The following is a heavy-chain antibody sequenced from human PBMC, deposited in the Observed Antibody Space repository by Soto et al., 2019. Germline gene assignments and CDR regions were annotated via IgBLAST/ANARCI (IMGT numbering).Heavy chain of an antibody. J-gene: IGHJ4*02. CDR3: ARGLITGSHYSGGWYYFDS. D-gene: IGHD6-19*01. CDR1: GESFSGHI. V-gene: IGHV4-34*01. CDR2: INHSGSA. Sequence: QVQLQQSGAGLLKPSETLSLTCAVYGESFSGHIWTWIRQTPGKGLQWIGQINHSGSASYNPSLKSQVTLSVHTSHSQVSLELSSVTAADTAVYYCARGLITGSHYSGGWYYFDSWGQGTQVTVSS.